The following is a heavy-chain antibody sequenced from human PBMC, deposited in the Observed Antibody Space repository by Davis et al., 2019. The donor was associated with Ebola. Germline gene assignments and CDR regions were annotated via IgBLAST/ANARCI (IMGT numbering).Heavy chain of an antibody. V-gene: IGHV3-30-3*01. Sequence: GESLKISCAASGFTFSSYAMHWVRQAPGKGLEWVAVISYDGSNKYYADSVKGRFTISRDNSKNTLYLQMNSLRAEDTAVYYCARSKDLIREGSCADWGQGTLVTVSS. CDR2: ISYDGSNK. CDR3: ARSKDLIREGSCAD. J-gene: IGHJ4*02. CDR1: GFTFSSYA. D-gene: IGHD1-26*01.